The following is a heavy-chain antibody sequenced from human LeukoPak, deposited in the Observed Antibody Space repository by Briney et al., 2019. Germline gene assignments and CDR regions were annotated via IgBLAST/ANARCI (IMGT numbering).Heavy chain of an antibody. D-gene: IGHD6-13*01. Sequence: GESLRLSCGASGFTFSNYVMTWVRQAPGKGLEWVSGITGSGGDTYHADSVRGRFTTSRDNYKSTLYLQMNSLRAEDTALYYCAKGSASSRPYYFDYWGQGILVTVSS. V-gene: IGHV3-23*01. J-gene: IGHJ4*02. CDR1: GFTFSNYV. CDR3: AKGSASSRPYYFDY. CDR2: ITGSGGDT.